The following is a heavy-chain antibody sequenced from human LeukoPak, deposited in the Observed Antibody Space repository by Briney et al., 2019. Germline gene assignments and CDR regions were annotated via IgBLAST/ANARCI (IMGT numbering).Heavy chain of an antibody. CDR3: ARHQYDSGIDHTN. D-gene: IGHD3-10*01. V-gene: IGHV4-59*12. Sequence: KPSETLSLTCTVSGASISSYYWDWIRQPPGKGLEWIGYISYSGSTSYNPSLKSRVTISVDTSKNQFSLSLISVTAADTAVYYCARHQYDSGIDHTNWGQGTLVTVSS. CDR2: ISYSGST. J-gene: IGHJ4*02. CDR1: GASISSYY.